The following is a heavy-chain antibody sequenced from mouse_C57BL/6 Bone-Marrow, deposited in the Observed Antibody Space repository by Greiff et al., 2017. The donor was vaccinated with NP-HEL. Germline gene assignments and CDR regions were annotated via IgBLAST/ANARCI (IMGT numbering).Heavy chain of an antibody. CDR1: GYTFTSYT. V-gene: IGHV1-4*01. CDR2: INPSSGYT. J-gene: IGHJ4*01. D-gene: IGHD1-1*01. CDR3: SRPSSSYAMDY. Sequence: VQLQQSGAELARPGASVKMSCKASGYTFTSYTMHWVKQRPGQGLEWIGYINPSSGYTKYNQKFKDKATLTADKSSSTAYMQLSSLTSEYSAVYYCSRPSSSYAMDYWGQGTSVTVSS.